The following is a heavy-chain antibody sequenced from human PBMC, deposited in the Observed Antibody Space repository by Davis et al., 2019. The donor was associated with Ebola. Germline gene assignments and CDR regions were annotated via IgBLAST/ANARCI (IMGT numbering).Heavy chain of an antibody. V-gene: IGHV3-21*01. CDR3: AKICNGVGATNCFNY. CDR2: ISSSSSYI. D-gene: IGHD1-26*01. Sequence: PGGSLRLSCAASGFTFSSYSMNWVRQAPGKGLEWVSSISSSSSYIYYADSVKGRFTISRDNAKNSLYLQMNSLRAEDTAVYYCAKICNGVGATNCFNYWGRGTLVTVSS. CDR1: GFTFSSYS. J-gene: IGHJ4*02.